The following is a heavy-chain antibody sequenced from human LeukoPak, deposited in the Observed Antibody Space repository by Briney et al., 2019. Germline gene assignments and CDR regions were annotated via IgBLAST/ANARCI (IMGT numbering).Heavy chain of an antibody. CDR1: GFRFSSQW. CDR3: ARKYYFNHMDG. J-gene: IGHJ6*03. Sequence: GGSLRLSCAASGFRFSSQWMSWVRQAPGKGLEWVAIVNQGGTGKYYVDSVKGRFTISRDNAENSLYLQMNSLRAEDAAVYYCARKYYFNHMDGGGEGTTVTVSS. V-gene: IGHV3-7*01. CDR2: VNQGGTGK.